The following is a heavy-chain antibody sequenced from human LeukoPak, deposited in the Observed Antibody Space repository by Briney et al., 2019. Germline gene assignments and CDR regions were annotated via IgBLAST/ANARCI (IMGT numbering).Heavy chain of an antibody. CDR2: ISGDGGRK. D-gene: IGHD5-24*01. CDR3: AKGAGYNNGDASDI. CDR1: GFTFNNYA. Sequence: GGSLRLSCAASGFTFNNYAMHWVRQGPGKGLEWVSLISGDGGRKYYADSMKGRFTISRDNSKNSLYLQMNSLRTEDTALYYCAKGAGYNNGDASDIWGLGTMVTVSS. V-gene: IGHV3-43*02. J-gene: IGHJ3*02.